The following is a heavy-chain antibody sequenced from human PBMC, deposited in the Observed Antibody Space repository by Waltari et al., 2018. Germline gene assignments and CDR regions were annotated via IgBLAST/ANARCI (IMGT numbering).Heavy chain of an antibody. CDR2: FNPEDGEI. CDR1: GYALSELS. CDR3: ARGGIVATTIDY. D-gene: IGHD5-12*01. J-gene: IGHJ4*02. Sequence: QVQLEQSGAEVKKPGASMKVSCKVSGYALSELSMPWVRQAPGEGLEWMGGFNPEDGEIIYAQKFRGRVTMTEDTSTETVYMDLSSLRSEDTAVYYCARGGIVATTIDYWGQGTLVTVSS. V-gene: IGHV1-24*01.